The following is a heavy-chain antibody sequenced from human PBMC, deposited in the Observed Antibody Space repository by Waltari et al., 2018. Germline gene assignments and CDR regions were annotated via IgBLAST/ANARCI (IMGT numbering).Heavy chain of an antibody. J-gene: IGHJ4*02. V-gene: IGHV3-21*06. Sequence: EVQLVESGGGLVQPGGSLRLSCVASGFMFSSYSMNWVRLAPGKGLEWVSSISGDNSDTYYSGSVKGRFTISRDNAKNSLFLQMNGLRDEDTAIYYCAKEGLGGDRQFDYWGQGTLVSVSS. CDR3: AKEGLGGDRQFDY. D-gene: IGHD2-21*02. CDR2: ISGDNSDT. CDR1: GFMFSSYS.